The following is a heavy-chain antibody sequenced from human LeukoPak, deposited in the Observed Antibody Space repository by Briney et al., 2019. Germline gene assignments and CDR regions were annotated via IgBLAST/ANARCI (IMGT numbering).Heavy chain of an antibody. V-gene: IGHV3-30*04. D-gene: IGHD3-9*01. CDR3: AKAYYDILTGYPEGYYMDV. J-gene: IGHJ6*03. Sequence: GGSLRLSCAASGFTFSSYAMHWVRQAPGKGLEWVAVISYDGSNKYYADSVKGRFTISRDNSKNTLYLQMNSLRAEDTAVYYCAKAYYDILTGYPEGYYMDVWGKGTTVTISS. CDR2: ISYDGSNK. CDR1: GFTFSSYA.